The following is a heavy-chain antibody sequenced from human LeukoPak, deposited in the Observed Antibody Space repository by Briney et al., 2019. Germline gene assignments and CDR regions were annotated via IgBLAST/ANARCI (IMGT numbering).Heavy chain of an antibody. Sequence: PSETLSLTCTVSGGSIGSGGYYWSWIRQPPGKGLEWIGYIYYSGSTNYNPSLKSRVTISVDTSKNQFSLKLSSVTAADTAVYYCARVGDSWGQGTLVTVSS. D-gene: IGHD3-16*01. CDR2: IYYSGST. CDR1: GGSIGSGGYY. V-gene: IGHV4-61*08. CDR3: ARVGDS. J-gene: IGHJ4*02.